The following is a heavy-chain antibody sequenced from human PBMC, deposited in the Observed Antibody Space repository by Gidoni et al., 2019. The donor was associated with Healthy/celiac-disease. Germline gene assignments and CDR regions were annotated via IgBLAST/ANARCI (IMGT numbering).Heavy chain of an antibody. J-gene: IGHJ5*02. D-gene: IGHD2-15*01. Sequence: EVQLLESWGGLVQPGGSLRLSCAASGFTFRIYAMSWVRQAPGNGLEWVSAISGSGGSTYYEDSVKGRFTISRDNSKNTMYLQMNSLRAEDTGVYYCAKDRGSPGGSKNNWFDPWGQGTLVNVSS. CDR1: GFTFRIYA. CDR3: AKDRGSPGGSKNNWFDP. CDR2: ISGSGGST. V-gene: IGHV3-23*01.